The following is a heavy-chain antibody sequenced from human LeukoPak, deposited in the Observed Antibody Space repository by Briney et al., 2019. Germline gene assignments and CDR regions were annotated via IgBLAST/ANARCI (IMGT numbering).Heavy chain of an antibody. CDR3: AATVHYCSGGGCYNHYYGMDV. CDR2: IVVCSGNT. Sequence: PVKLSCNASGFTFTSSAMQRGRQARGQRLEWRGWIVVCSGNTNSAQKFQERVTITRDMSTSTAYMELSGLRSEDTAAYYCAATVHYCSGGGCYNHYYGMDVWGRGTTVTVSS. CDR1: GFTFTSSA. V-gene: IGHV1-58*02. J-gene: IGHJ6*02. D-gene: IGHD2-15*01.